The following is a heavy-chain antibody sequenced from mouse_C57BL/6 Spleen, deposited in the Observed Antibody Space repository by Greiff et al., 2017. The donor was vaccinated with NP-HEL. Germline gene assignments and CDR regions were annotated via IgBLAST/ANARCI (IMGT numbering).Heavy chain of an antibody. J-gene: IGHJ3*01. CDR1: GYTFTSYW. V-gene: IGHV1-52*01. Sequence: VQLQQPGAELVRPGSSVKLSCKASGYTFTSYWMHWVKQRPIQGLEWIGNIDPSDSENHYNQKFKDKATLTVDKSSSTAYMQLSSLTSEDSAVYYCARSGGTAQAWFAYWGQGTLVTVSA. CDR3: ARSGGTAQAWFAY. CDR2: IDPSDSEN. D-gene: IGHD3-2*02.